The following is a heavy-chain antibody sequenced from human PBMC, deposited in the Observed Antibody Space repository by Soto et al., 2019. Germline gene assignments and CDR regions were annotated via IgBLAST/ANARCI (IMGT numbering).Heavy chain of an antibody. CDR1: GGSFSTYY. CDR2: INHSGST. Sequence: TPSPPFAVSGGSFSTYYWCWIRQAPGKGLEWIGEINHSGSTNYNPSLKSRVTISVDTSKNQVSLKLSSVTAADTAVYYCARDQAYDYSNWFDPWGQGTLVTVSS. J-gene: IGHJ5*02. V-gene: IGHV4-34*01. D-gene: IGHD4-4*01. CDR3: ARDQAYDYSNWFDP.